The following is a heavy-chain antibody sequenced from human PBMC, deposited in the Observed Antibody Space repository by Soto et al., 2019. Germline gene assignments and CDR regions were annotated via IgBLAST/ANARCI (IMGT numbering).Heavy chain of an antibody. CDR2: ISAYNHNT. D-gene: IGHD2-15*01. CDR3: ARDVPVHAANLFDH. Sequence: QVQLVQSGAEVKRPGASVKLSCKASGYIFANFGISWVRRAPGQGLEWMGWISAYNHNTYYTQKFQGRVSMTTDTSATTAYMELRSLRSDDTALYFCARDVPVHAANLFDHWGQGTLVTVSS. V-gene: IGHV1-18*01. CDR1: GYIFANFG. J-gene: IGHJ4*02.